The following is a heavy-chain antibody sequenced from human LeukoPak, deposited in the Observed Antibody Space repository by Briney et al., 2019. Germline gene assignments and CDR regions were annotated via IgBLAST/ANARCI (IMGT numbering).Heavy chain of an antibody. Sequence: PGGSLRLSCAASGFTFSTYGMHWVRQAPGKGLEWVAVIWYDGSNKYYADFVKGRFTISRDNSKNTLYLQMNGLRAEDTAVYYCAKRGILEYYFDYWGQGTLVTVSS. D-gene: IGHD2-2*01. CDR3: AKRGILEYYFDY. CDR2: IWYDGSNK. J-gene: IGHJ4*02. CDR1: GFTFSTYG. V-gene: IGHV3-33*06.